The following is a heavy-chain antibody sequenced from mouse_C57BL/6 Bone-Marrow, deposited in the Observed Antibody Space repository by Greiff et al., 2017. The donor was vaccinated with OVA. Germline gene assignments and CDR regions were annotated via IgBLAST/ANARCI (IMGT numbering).Heavy chain of an antibody. CDR2: IDPETGGT. V-gene: IGHV1-15*01. CDR3: TPLLRSLFDY. Sequence: QVQLQQSGAELVRPGASVTLSCKASGYTFTDYEMHWVKQTPVHGLEWIGAIDPETGGTAYNQKFKGKAILTADKSSSTAYMELRSLTSEDSAVYYCTPLLRSLFDYWGQGTTLTVSS. CDR1: GYTFTDYE. J-gene: IGHJ2*01. D-gene: IGHD1-1*01.